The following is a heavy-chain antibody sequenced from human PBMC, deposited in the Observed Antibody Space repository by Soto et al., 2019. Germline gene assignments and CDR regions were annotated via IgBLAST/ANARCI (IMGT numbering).Heavy chain of an antibody. J-gene: IGHJ3*02. CDR2: IRTYNGNT. CDR1: GYTFTTFG. CDR3: ARDLDSGSYLADDAFDI. D-gene: IGHD1-26*01. V-gene: IGHV1-18*01. Sequence: GASVKVSCKASGYTFTTFGINWVRQVPGQGLEWMGWIRTYNGNTNYAQKLQGRVTMTTDTSTSTAYMELRSLRPDDTAVYYCARDLDSGSYLADDAFDIWGQGTMVTVSS.